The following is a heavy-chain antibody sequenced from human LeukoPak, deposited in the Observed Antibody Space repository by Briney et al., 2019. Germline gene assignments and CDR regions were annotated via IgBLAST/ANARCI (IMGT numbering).Heavy chain of an antibody. CDR3: AKEYGSGQYYFDC. V-gene: IGHV3-30*18. D-gene: IGHD6-19*01. Sequence: GGSVRLSCVASGFTFTNYGIHWVRQAPGKGLEWVTAISYDGSDEYYADSVKGRFTISRDNSKNTLYLQMNSLRAEDTAVYYCAKEYGSGQYYFDCWGQGILVTVSS. J-gene: IGHJ4*02. CDR1: GFTFTNYG. CDR2: ISYDGSDE.